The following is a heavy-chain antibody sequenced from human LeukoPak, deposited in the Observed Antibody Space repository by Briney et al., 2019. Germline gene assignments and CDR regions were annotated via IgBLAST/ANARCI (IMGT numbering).Heavy chain of an antibody. Sequence: SQTLSLTCTVSGGSISSGSYYWSWIRQPAGKGLEWIGRIYTSGSTNYNPSLKSRVTISVDTSKNQFSLKLSSVTAADTAVYYCARGLAQYYYYYMDVWGKGTTVTVSS. CDR2: IYTSGST. CDR1: GGSISSGSYY. J-gene: IGHJ6*03. V-gene: IGHV4-61*02. CDR3: ARGLAQYYYYYMDV.